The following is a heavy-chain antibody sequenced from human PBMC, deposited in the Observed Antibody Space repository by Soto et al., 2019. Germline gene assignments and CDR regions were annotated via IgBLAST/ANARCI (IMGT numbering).Heavy chain of an antibody. CDR3: ARVKSVAVGQYYFDY. V-gene: IGHV1-18*01. J-gene: IGHJ4*02. CDR1: GYTFTSYG. CDR2: INAYNGKT. D-gene: IGHD2-15*01. Sequence: QVQLVQSGAEVKKPGASVKVSCKASGYTFTSYGISWVRQAPGQGLEWMGWINAYNGKTQYAQKLQGRVTMTTDTYTSKDYMELRSLRSDDTAVYYGARVKSVAVGQYYFDYGGQGTLVTVSS.